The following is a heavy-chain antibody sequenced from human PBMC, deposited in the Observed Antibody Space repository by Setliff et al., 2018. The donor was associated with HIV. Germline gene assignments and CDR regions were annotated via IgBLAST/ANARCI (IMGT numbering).Heavy chain of an antibody. D-gene: IGHD2-15*01. CDR3: AEVTCSPDSCFLDY. Sequence: ASVKVSCKASGSTFITYHVHWVRQAPGQGLEWMGIINPNTGSTSYAQKFQGRVTMTWDTSSGTVYMDLNSLKSEDTAVYYCAEVTCSPDSCFLDYWGQGTLVTVAS. J-gene: IGHJ4*02. CDR2: INPNTGST. CDR1: GSTFITYH. V-gene: IGHV1-46*01.